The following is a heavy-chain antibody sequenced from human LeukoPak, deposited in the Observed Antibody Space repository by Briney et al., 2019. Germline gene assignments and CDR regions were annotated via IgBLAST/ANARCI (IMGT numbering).Heavy chain of an antibody. J-gene: IGHJ3*02. V-gene: IGHV4-59*01. CDR2: IYYSGST. Sequence: SETLSLTCTVSGGSISSYYWSWIRQPPGKGLQWIGYIYYSGSTSYNPSLKSRVTISVDTSKNQFSLKLSSVTAADTAVYYCARGDEPNAFDIWGQGTMVTVSS. CDR1: GGSISSYY. CDR3: ARGDEPNAFDI. D-gene: IGHD1-14*01.